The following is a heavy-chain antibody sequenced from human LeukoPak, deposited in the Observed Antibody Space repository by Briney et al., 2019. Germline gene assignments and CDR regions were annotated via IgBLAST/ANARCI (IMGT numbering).Heavy chain of an antibody. CDR3: LRGCGGNCFYFNF. Sequence: PGRSLRLSCTASGFTFGDYSMSWVRRTPGKGLEWVGFIRSKTYAGTTEYAASVKGRFTISRDDSKSIAYLQMNSLTTEDTGVYYCLRGCGGNCFYFNFWGQGTLVTVS. CDR1: GFTFGDYS. D-gene: IGHD2-21*02. V-gene: IGHV3-49*04. J-gene: IGHJ4*02. CDR2: IRSKTYAGTT.